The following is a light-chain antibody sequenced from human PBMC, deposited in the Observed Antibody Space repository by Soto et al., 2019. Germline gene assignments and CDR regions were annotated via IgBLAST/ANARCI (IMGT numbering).Light chain of an antibody. CDR1: QSVSST. Sequence: EIVMTQSPATLSVSPGERATLSCRASQSVSSTLAWYQQKRGQAPRLLIYGASTRATGIPARFSGSGSGTEFTLTISSPQSEDFAVYYCQQYNNWPRSFGQGTKVEIK. CDR2: GAS. V-gene: IGKV3-15*01. J-gene: IGKJ1*01. CDR3: QQYNNWPRS.